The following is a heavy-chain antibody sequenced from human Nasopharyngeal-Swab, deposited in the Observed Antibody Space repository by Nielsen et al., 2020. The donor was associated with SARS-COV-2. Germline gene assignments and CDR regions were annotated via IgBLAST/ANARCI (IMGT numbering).Heavy chain of an antibody. D-gene: IGHD2-15*01. CDR2: TSSDVTNK. CDR1: GFTFSTYT. V-gene: IGHV3-30*04. Sequence: GESMKISCAASGFTFSTYTMHWVSQAPGKGLEWVAVTSSDVTNKFYADSVRGRFTISRDDSKKTLYLQMNSLTAQDTAVYYCAREEEVIAATPRSHYYGMDVWGQGTTVTVSS. J-gene: IGHJ6*02. CDR3: AREEEVIAATPRSHYYGMDV.